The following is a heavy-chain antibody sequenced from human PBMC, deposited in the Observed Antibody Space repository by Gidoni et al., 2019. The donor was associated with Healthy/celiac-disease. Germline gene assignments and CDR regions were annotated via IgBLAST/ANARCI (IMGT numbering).Heavy chain of an antibody. J-gene: IGHJ2*01. CDR1: GGSISSGRSP. Sequence: QVQLQESGPGLVKPSQTLSLTCTVPGGSISSGRSPWSWIRQPAGKGLEWIGRTYTSGSTNYNPSLKSRVTISVDTSKNQFSLKLSSVTAADTAVYYCARWTRSSWYRPPSWYFDLWGRGTLVTVSS. CDR3: ARWTRSSWYRPPSWYFDL. V-gene: IGHV4-61*02. CDR2: TYTSGST. D-gene: IGHD6-13*01.